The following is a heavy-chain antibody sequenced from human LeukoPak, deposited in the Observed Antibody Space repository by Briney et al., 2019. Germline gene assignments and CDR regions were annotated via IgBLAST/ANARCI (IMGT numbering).Heavy chain of an antibody. CDR1: GFTFSSYE. V-gene: IGHV3-48*03. Sequence: GGSLRLSCAASGFTFSSYEMNWVRQAPGKGLEWVSHITSSRSTIYYVDFVKGRFAISRDNSKNSVYLQMNSLRAEDTAIYYCARSKFPWGQGTLVTVSS. CDR2: ITSSRSTI. CDR3: ARSKFP. J-gene: IGHJ5*02.